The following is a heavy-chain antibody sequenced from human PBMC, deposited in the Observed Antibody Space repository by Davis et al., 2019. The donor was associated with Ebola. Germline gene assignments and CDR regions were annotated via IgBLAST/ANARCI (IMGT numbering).Heavy chain of an antibody. CDR2: INPNSGGT. V-gene: IGHV1-2*02. CDR3: ARDAMGYCSGGSCQYWFDP. CDR1: GSTFTGYY. Sequence: ASVKVSCKASGSTFTGYYMHWVRQAPGQGLEWMGWINPNSGGTNYAQKFQGRVTMTRDTSISTAYMELSRLRSDDTAVYYCARDAMGYCSGGSCQYWFDPWGQGTLVTVSS. D-gene: IGHD2-15*01. J-gene: IGHJ5*02.